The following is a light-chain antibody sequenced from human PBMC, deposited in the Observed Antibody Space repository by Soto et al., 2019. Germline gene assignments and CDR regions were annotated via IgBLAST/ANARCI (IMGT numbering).Light chain of an antibody. CDR1: QSVLYTPNAKNY. CDR2: WAS. V-gene: IGKV4-1*01. Sequence: SRGARDTLNYKSSQSVLYTPNAKNYLAWYQQKPGQPPRLLIYWASYREPGVPDRFCVSGSGSDTTLVCSIVQAADAPVHYMRLPPKPLLTSRGGTKVDIK. CDR3: RLPPKPLLT. J-gene: IGKJ4*01.